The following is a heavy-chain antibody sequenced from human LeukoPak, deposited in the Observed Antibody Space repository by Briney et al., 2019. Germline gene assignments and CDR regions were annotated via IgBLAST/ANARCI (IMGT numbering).Heavy chain of an antibody. D-gene: IGHD4-17*01. J-gene: IGHJ3*02. Sequence: SETLSLTCAVYGGSFSGYYWSWIRQPPGKGLEWIGEINHSGSTNYNPPLKSRVTISVDTSKNQFSLKLSSVTAADTAVYYCARSYNDYGDYGAFDIWGQGTMVTVSS. CDR1: GGSFSGYY. CDR2: INHSGST. V-gene: IGHV4-34*01. CDR3: ARSYNDYGDYGAFDI.